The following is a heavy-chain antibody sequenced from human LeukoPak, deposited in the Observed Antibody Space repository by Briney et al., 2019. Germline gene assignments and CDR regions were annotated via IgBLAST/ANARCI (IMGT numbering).Heavy chain of an antibody. Sequence: ASVKVSCKASGGTFSSYAISWVRQAPGQGLEWMGWINPNSGGTNYAQKFQGRVTMTRDTSISTAYMELSRLRSDDTAVYYCARDLGRYSGYDYRGFDYWGQGTLVTVSS. D-gene: IGHD5-12*01. CDR1: GGTFSSYA. V-gene: IGHV1-2*02. J-gene: IGHJ4*02. CDR3: ARDLGRYSGYDYRGFDY. CDR2: INPNSGGT.